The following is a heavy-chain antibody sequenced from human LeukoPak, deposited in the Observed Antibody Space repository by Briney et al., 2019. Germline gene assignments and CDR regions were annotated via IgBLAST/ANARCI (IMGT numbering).Heavy chain of an antibody. J-gene: IGHJ4*02. V-gene: IGHV3-53*01. CDR1: GLTVNDNY. CDR2: IFPDGQT. CDR3: ARANPVYGDFDY. Sequence: GGSLGLSCALSGLTVNDNYMSWVRQAPGKGLEWVSLIFPDGQTYYADFVQGRFSISRDMSRNILFLDMSSLRAEDTAVFFCARANPVYGDFDYWGQGTLVTVSS. D-gene: IGHD4-17*01.